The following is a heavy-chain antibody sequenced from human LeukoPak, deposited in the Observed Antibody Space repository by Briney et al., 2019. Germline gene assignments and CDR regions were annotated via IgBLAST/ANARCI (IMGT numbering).Heavy chain of an antibody. D-gene: IGHD5-12*01. CDR3: ARQGLYSGYYFDY. V-gene: IGHV4-39*01. CDR2: FYYSGST. CDR1: GGSISSSASY. Sequence: SSETLSLTCTVSGGSISSSASYWGWIRQPPGKGLEWIGTFYYSGSTYYNPSLKRRATISVDTSKNHFSLKLTSVTAADTAVYYCARQGLYSGYYFDYWGQGTLVTVSS. J-gene: IGHJ4*02.